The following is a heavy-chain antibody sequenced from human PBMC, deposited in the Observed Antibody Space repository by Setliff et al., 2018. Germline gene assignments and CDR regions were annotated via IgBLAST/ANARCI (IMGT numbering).Heavy chain of an antibody. V-gene: IGHV4-61*01. J-gene: IGHJ5*02. D-gene: IGHD1-7*01. CDR3: AKTELGLTGTKNWFDP. Sequence: SETLSLTCTVSGDSISSGSYYWTWIRQPPGKGLEWIGYIYYSGSTSYNPSLESRVSISINTSKNHFSLNLSSVTAADTAVYFCAKTELGLTGTKNWFDPWGQGTLVTVSS. CDR2: IYYSGST. CDR1: GDSISSGSYY.